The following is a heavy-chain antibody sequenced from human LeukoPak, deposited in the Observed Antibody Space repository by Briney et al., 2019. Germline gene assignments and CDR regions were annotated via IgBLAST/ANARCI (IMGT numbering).Heavy chain of an antibody. CDR2: FDPEDGET. D-gene: IGHD3-9*01. J-gene: IGHJ4*02. CDR1: GYTLTELS. Sequence: ASVKVSCKVSGYTLTELSMHWVRQAPGKGLAWMGGFDPEDGETIYAQKFQGRVTMTEDTSTDTAYMELSSLRSEDTAVYYCATGGGYDILTGFVYWGQGTLVTVSS. CDR3: ATGGGYDILTGFVY. V-gene: IGHV1-24*01.